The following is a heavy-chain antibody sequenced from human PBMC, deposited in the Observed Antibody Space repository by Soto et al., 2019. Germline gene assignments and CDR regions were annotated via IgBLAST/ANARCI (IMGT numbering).Heavy chain of an antibody. J-gene: IGHJ5*02. CDR2: IKQDGSEK. D-gene: IGHD3-16*01. CDR3: ARGGRDAYDWFDP. V-gene: IGHV3-7*01. CDR1: GFTFSDCW. Sequence: EAQLVESGGGLVQPGGSLRVSCAVSGFTFSDCWMSWVRQAPGKGRECVAEIKQDGSEKDYVDSVKGRVTISRDNANNSLYLHMYSLRVEDTAIYYCARGGRDAYDWFDPWGQGTLVTVSS.